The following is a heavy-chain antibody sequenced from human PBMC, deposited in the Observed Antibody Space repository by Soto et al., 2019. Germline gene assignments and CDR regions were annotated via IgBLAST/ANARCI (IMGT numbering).Heavy chain of an antibody. CDR3: ARDRITTRGDAFDL. CDR1: GGTFSTYL. Sequence: QVQLVQSGAEVKKPGSSVKVSCKAPGGTFSTYLISWVRQAPGQGLEWMGRIIPIPDITNYAQKFQGRVTITADKSTSTAYMELSRLRSEDTAVDYCARDRITTRGDAFDLWGQGTMVTVSS. V-gene: IGHV1-69*04. J-gene: IGHJ3*01. D-gene: IGHD3-3*01. CDR2: IIPIPDIT.